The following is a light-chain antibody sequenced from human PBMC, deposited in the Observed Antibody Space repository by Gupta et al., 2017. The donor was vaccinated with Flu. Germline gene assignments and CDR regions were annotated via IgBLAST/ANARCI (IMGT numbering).Light chain of an antibody. V-gene: IGKV3-20*01. CDR2: GAS. Sequence: ERATLSCMASQSVNNNLLTWYQQKPGQSPRLLIYGASSRATGIPDRFSGSGSGTDFTLTIRRLEPEDFAVYYCQQYGTSVYTFGQGTKLEIK. CDR1: QSVNNNL. CDR3: QQYGTSVYT. J-gene: IGKJ2*01.